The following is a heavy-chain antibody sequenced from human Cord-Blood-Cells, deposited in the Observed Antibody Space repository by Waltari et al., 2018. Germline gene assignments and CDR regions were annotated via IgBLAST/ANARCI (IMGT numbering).Heavy chain of an antibody. J-gene: IGHJ5*02. Sequence: QVQLVQSGAEAKKPAASVQVSCKAHGSTFTGHYMHWLRQAPGQGLEWMGWINPNSGGTNYAQKFQGWVTMTRDTSISTAYMELSRLRSDDTAVYYCARDPYSSSSGWFDPWGQGTLVTVSS. V-gene: IGHV1-2*04. CDR1: GSTFTGHY. CDR3: ARDPYSSSSGWFDP. D-gene: IGHD6-6*01. CDR2: INPNSGGT.